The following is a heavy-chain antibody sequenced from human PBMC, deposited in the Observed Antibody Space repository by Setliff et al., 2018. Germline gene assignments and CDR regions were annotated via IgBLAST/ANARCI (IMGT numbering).Heavy chain of an antibody. D-gene: IGHD4-17*01. Sequence: AGGSLRLSCAASGFTFSSYWMNWVRQAPGKGLEWVASINQDGSQKYYVDSVKGRLAISRDNAENSLTLQMNSLRVEDTAVYYCSRDLQGSGDYVVDYWGQGTLVTVSS. V-gene: IGHV3-7*01. CDR2: INQDGSQK. CDR3: SRDLQGSGDYVVDY. CDR1: GFTFSSYW. J-gene: IGHJ4*02.